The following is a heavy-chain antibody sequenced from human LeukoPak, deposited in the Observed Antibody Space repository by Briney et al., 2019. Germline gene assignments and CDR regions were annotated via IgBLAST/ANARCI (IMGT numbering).Heavy chain of an antibody. CDR1: GGSISSYY. CDR2: IYYSGST. V-gene: IGHV4-59*01. CDR3: AREYYYGSGSFNWFDP. Sequence: SETLSLTCTVSGGSISSYYWGWVRQPPGKGLEWIGYIYYSGSTNYNPSPKSRVTISVDTSKNQFSLKLSSVTAADTAVYYCAREYYYGSGSFNWFDPWGQGTLVTVSS. J-gene: IGHJ5*02. D-gene: IGHD3-10*01.